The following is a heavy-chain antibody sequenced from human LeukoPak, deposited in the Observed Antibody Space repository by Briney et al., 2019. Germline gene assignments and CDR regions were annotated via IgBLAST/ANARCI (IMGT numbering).Heavy chain of an antibody. J-gene: IGHJ4*02. CDR2: IKSKADGETI. V-gene: IGHV3-15*07. CDR3: STLTSRGLSDS. CDR1: GFTFTNAW. D-gene: IGHD1-20*01. Sequence: PGGSLRLSCAASGFTFTNAWMNWVRQAPGKGLEWVGRIKSKADGETIDYAAPVKGRFTFSRDDSKNMLYLQMNSLKSEDTAVYYCSTLTSRGLSDSWGQGTLVSVSS.